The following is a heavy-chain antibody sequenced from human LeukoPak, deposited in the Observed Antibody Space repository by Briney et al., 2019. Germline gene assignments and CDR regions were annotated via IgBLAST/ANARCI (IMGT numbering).Heavy chain of an antibody. J-gene: IGHJ4*02. CDR3: AKDKAPLYSGYDWDRDF. Sequence: PGGSLRLSCAASGFTFHQYAIHWVRQVPGRGLEWVSGISWNSASIGYADSVKGRFTISRDNAKNSVHLQMNSLRAEDTALYYCAKDKAPLYSGYDWDRDFWGQGTLVTVSS. CDR1: GFTFHQYA. V-gene: IGHV3-9*01. D-gene: IGHD5-12*01. CDR2: ISWNSASI.